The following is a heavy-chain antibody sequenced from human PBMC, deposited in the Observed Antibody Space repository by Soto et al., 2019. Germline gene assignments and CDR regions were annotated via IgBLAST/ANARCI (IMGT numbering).Heavy chain of an antibody. Sequence: QVQLQESGPGLVKPSETLSLTCTVSGGSISSYYWSWIRQPPGKGLEWIGYIYYSGSTNYNPSLKSRVTISVDTSKNQFSLKLSSVTAADTAVYYCARSPMVEDSPSEYWGQGTLVTVSS. CDR2: IYYSGST. CDR3: ARSPMVEDSPSEY. V-gene: IGHV4-59*01. D-gene: IGHD3-10*01. J-gene: IGHJ4*02. CDR1: GGSISSYY.